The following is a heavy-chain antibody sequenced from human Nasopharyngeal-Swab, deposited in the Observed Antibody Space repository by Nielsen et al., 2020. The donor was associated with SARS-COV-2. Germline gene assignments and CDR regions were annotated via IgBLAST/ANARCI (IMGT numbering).Heavy chain of an antibody. D-gene: IGHD3-22*01. J-gene: IGHJ6*02. Sequence: SVKVSCKASGGTFSSYVISWVRQAPGQGLEWMGGIIPIFGTANYAQKFQGRVTITADESTSTAYMELSSLRSEDTAVYYCASPTYYYDSSGYNPPYYYYGMDVWGQGTTVTVSS. CDR2: IIPIFGTA. CDR1: GGTFSSYV. V-gene: IGHV1-69*13. CDR3: ASPTYYYDSSGYNPPYYYYGMDV.